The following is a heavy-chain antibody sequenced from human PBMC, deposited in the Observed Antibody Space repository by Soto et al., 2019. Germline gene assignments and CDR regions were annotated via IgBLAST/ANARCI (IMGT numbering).Heavy chain of an antibody. D-gene: IGHD6-19*01. J-gene: IGHJ6*02. CDR3: ARALKSGYSSGWYSTLNYYYGMDV. CDR2: INWNGGST. CDR1: GFTFDDYG. Sequence: GGSLRLSCAASGFTFDDYGMSWVRQAPGKGLEWVSGINWNGGSTGYADSVKGRFTISRDNAKNSLYLQMNSLRAEDTALYYCARALKSGYSSGWYSTLNYYYGMDVWGQGTTVTVSS. V-gene: IGHV3-20*04.